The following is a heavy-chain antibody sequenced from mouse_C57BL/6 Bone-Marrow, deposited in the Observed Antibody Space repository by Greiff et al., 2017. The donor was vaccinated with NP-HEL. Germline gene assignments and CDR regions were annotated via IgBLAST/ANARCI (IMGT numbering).Heavy chain of an antibody. V-gene: IGHV14-4*01. D-gene: IGHD1-1*01. CDR2: IDPETGDS. CDR3: TAGGSSPYARDY. Sequence: VQLQQSGAELVRPGASVKLSCTASGFTITDDYMRWVKQRPEQGLEWIGWIDPETGDSEYASKFQGKATITADTSSNTTYLQLSSLTSEDDAVDYCTAGGSSPYARDYWGRGTAVTVSS. J-gene: IGHJ4*01. CDR1: GFTITDDY.